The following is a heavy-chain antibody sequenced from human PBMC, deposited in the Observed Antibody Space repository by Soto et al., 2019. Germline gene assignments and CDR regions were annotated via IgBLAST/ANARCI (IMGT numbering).Heavy chain of an antibody. V-gene: IGHV3-21*06. CDR1: GFTFSTYS. CDR3: ARERYTAMVRDAFDI. CDR2: ISISSSYI. J-gene: IGHJ3*02. D-gene: IGHD5-18*01. Sequence: PGGSLRLSCAASGFTFSTYSMNWVRQTPGKGLEWVSFISISSSYIYYADSVKGRFTISRDNAKNSMYLQMNSLRADDTAVYYCARERYTAMVRDAFDIWGQGTMVTVSS.